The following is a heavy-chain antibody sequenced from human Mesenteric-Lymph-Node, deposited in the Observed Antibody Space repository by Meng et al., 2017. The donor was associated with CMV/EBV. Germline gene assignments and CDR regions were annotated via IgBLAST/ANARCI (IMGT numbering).Heavy chain of an antibody. CDR2: TRPNSGDA. D-gene: IGHD2-15*01. CDR1: LTVYG. J-gene: IGHJ4*02. Sequence: LTVYGIAWGRQAPRRGLGWVGWTRPNSGDAEYAQRGRGRITKSTDTSTGTFTMELENLKYADTAEYYSARDDRNIVELPTEVTTEYWGQGTLVTVSS. CDR3: ARDDRNIVELPTEVTTEY. V-gene: IGHV1-18*01.